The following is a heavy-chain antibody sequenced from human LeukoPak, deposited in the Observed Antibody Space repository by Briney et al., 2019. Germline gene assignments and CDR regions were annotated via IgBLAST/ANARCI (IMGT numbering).Heavy chain of an antibody. D-gene: IGHD3-22*01. CDR2: ISSSSSTI. CDR1: GFTFSSYS. V-gene: IGHV3-48*01. CDR3: ARDLGQYYDTSDNWFDP. J-gene: IGHJ5*02. Sequence: GGSLRLSCAASGFTFSSYSMNWVRQAPGKGLEWVSYISSSSSTIYYADSVKGRFTISRDNAKNSLYLQMNSLRAEDTAVYYCARDLGQYYDTSDNWFDPWGQGTLVTVSS.